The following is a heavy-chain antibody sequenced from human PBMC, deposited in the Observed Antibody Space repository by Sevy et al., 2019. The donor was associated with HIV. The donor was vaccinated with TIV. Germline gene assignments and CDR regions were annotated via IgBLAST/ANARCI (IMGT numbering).Heavy chain of an antibody. Sequence: GGSLRLSCAASGFTFSSYSMNWVRQAPGKGLEWVSSISSSSSYIYYADSVKGRFTISRDNAKNSLFLQMNGLRAEETAVYYCARDHCSGGSCLSYYYYYGMDVWGQGTTVTVSS. D-gene: IGHD2-15*01. CDR1: GFTFSSYS. CDR2: ISSSSSYI. CDR3: ARDHCSGGSCLSYYYYYGMDV. J-gene: IGHJ6*02. V-gene: IGHV3-21*01.